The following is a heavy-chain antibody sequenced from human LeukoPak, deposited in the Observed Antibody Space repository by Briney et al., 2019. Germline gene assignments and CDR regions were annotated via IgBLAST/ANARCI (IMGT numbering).Heavy chain of an antibody. D-gene: IGHD3-10*02. CDR2: INTDGSST. V-gene: IGHV3-74*01. J-gene: IGHJ5*02. Sequence: GGSLRLSCGAFGFTFRSIWMRWVRQTPGKGLVWVSRINTDGSSTCYADSVKGRFTISRDNAKNTLYLQMNSLRAEDTAVYYCTTDMFGEHYHWGQGALVTVSS. CDR1: GFTFRSIW. CDR3: TTDMFGEHYH.